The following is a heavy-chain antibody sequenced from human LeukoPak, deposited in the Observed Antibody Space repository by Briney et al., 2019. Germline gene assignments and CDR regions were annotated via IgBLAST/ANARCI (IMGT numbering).Heavy chain of an antibody. Sequence: GSSVKVSCKASGGTFSSYAISWVRQAPGQGLEWMGRIIPILGIANYAQKFQGRVTITADRSTSTAYMVLSSLRSEDTAVYYCAREATTVTTEGWFDPWGQGTLVTVSS. V-gene: IGHV1-69*04. CDR3: AREATTVTTEGWFDP. CDR1: GGTFSSYA. J-gene: IGHJ5*02. CDR2: IIPILGIA. D-gene: IGHD4-17*01.